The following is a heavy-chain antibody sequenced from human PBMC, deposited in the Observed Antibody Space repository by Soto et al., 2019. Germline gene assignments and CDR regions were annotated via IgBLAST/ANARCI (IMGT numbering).Heavy chain of an antibody. CDR1: GGTFSSYS. V-gene: IGHV1-69*01. D-gene: IGHD1-26*01. J-gene: IGHJ4*02. Sequence: QVQLVQSGAEVKKPGSSVKVSCKASGGTFSSYSINWVRQAPGHGLEWMGEIIPIFGTANYAQMFRGRVTIAADESTSTAYMELSSLRSDDTAVYYCAIDGGRHSGGIDYWGQGTLVTVSS. CDR3: AIDGGRHSGGIDY. CDR2: IIPIFGTA.